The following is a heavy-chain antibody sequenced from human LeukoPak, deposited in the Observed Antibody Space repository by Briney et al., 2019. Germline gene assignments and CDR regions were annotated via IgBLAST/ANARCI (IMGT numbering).Heavy chain of an antibody. Sequence: GGSLRLSCVASGFTFSSYWMSWVRQAPGKGLEWVGRIKGKTDGGTTDYAAPVKGRFTISTDDSKNTLYLQMNSLKTEDTAVYYCTTGASSSGWYDYVYWGQGTLVTVSS. CDR2: IKGKTDGGTT. CDR1: GFTFSSYW. J-gene: IGHJ4*02. D-gene: IGHD6-19*01. CDR3: TTGASSSGWYDYVY. V-gene: IGHV3-15*01.